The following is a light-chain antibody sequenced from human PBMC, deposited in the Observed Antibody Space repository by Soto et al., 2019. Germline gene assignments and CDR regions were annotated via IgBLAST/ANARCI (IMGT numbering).Light chain of an antibody. V-gene: IGKV1-5*01. CDR1: QSISNG. CDR2: GAS. CDR3: QQYASYSYT. J-gene: IGKJ2*01. Sequence: DSQMTQSPSTLSAAVGDRVTITCRASQSISNGVAWYQQKPLKAPKRLISGASSLESWVPSMFSGSGSWTEFTLTIRSLPPDDFAPSYCQQYASYSYTFGQGT.